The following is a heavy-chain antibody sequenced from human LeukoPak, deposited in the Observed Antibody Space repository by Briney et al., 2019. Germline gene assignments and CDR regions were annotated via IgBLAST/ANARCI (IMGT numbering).Heavy chain of an antibody. J-gene: IGHJ4*02. CDR2: IKQDGSEK. D-gene: IGHD6-19*01. V-gene: IGHV3-7*01. CDR3: AREVTARIAVAKPFDY. Sequence: GGSLRLSCAASGFILSSYWMSWVRQAPGKGLEWVANIKQDGSEKYYVDSVKGRFTISRDNAKNSLYLQMNSLRAEDTAVYYCAREVTARIAVAKPFDYWGQGTLVTVSS. CDR1: GFILSSYW.